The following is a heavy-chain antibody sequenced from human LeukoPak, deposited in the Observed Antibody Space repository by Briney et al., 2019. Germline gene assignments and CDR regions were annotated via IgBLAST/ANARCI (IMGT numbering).Heavy chain of an antibody. Sequence: SETLSPTCTVSGGSISSYYWSWIRQPPGKGLEWIGYIYYSGSTNYNPSLKSRVTISVDTSKNQFSLKLSSVTAADTAVYYCARRAPFYYGMDVWGQGTTVTVSS. CDR1: GGSISSYY. CDR2: IYYSGST. V-gene: IGHV4-59*08. CDR3: ARRAPFYYGMDV. J-gene: IGHJ6*02.